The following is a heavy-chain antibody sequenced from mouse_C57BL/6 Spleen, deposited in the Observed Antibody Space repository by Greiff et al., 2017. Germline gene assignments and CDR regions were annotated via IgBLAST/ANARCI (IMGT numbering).Heavy chain of an antibody. D-gene: IGHD4-1*01. CDR1: GYTFTSYW. J-gene: IGHJ2*01. CDR3: ARRTGTSADD. CDR2: IHPNSGST. V-gene: IGHV1-64*01. Sequence: QVQLQQPGAELVKPGASVKLSCKASGYTFTSYWMHWVKQRPGQGLEWIGMIHPNSGSTNYNEKFKSKATLTVDKSSSTAYMQRSSLTSEDSAVYYCARRTGTSADDWGQGTTRTVSS.